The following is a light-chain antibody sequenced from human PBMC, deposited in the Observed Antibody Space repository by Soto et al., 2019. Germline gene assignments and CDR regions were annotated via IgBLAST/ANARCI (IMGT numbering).Light chain of an antibody. CDR1: SSDVAAYNF. Sequence: QSVLTQPASVSGSPGQSITISCTGTSSDVAAYNFVSWYQQHPGEVPKLMIYEVIKRPSGISDRFSGSKSGNTASLTISGLQAEDEADYYCSSYSDSDTKVFGSGTKLTVL. CDR3: SSYSDSDTKV. V-gene: IGLV2-14*03. J-gene: IGLJ1*01. CDR2: EVI.